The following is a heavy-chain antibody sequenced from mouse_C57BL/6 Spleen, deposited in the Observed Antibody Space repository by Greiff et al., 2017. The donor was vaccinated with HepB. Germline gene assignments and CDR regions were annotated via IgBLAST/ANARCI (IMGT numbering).Heavy chain of an antibody. CDR3: ARGGLRICYAMDY. Sequence: VHVKQSGPELVKPGASVKISCKASGYSFTDYNMNWVKQSNGKSLEWIGVINPNYGTTSYNQKFKGKATLTVDQSSSTAYMQLNSLTSEDSAVYYCARGGLRICYAMDYWGQGTSVTVSS. D-gene: IGHD2-4*01. CDR2: INPNYGTT. CDR1: GYSFTDYN. V-gene: IGHV1-39*01. J-gene: IGHJ4*01.